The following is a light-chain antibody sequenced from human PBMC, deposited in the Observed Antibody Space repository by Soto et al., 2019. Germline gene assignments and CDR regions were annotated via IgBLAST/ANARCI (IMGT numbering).Light chain of an antibody. CDR1: SSNIGGNS. CDR2: DDN. Sequence: QSVLTQPPSVSAAPGQKVTISCSGSSSNIGGNSVSWYQQLPGTAPKLLIYDDNKRPAGIPDRFSGSKSGTSATLGITGFQTGDEADYYCGSWDSSLSAYVFGTGTRSPS. J-gene: IGLJ1*01. CDR3: GSWDSSLSAYV. V-gene: IGLV1-51*01.